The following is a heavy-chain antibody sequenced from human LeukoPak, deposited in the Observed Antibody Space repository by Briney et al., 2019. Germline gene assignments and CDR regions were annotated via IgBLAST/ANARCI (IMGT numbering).Heavy chain of an antibody. Sequence: GASVKVSCKASGGTFSSYAISWVRQAPGQGLEWMGGIIPIFGTANYAQKFQGRVTITAGKSTSTAYMELSSLRSEDTAVYYCARGQLVEMATISSYYMDVWGKGTTVTVSS. D-gene: IGHD5-24*01. CDR2: IIPIFGTA. J-gene: IGHJ6*03. V-gene: IGHV1-69*06. CDR1: GGTFSSYA. CDR3: ARGQLVEMATISSYYMDV.